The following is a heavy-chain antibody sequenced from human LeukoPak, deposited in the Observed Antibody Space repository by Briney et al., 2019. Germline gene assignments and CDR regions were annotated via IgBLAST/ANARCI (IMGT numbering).Heavy chain of an antibody. V-gene: IGHV3-48*01. Sequence: AGGSLRLSCAASGFTFSSYSMNWVRQAPGKGLEWVSYISGSSDSTYYADPLKGRFTISRDNAKSSLYMEMNSLRAEDTAMYFCARMSSTITIPFGHWGQGTLVTVSS. CDR2: ISGSSDST. J-gene: IGHJ4*02. D-gene: IGHD4-11*01. CDR3: ARMSSTITIPFGH. CDR1: GFTFSSYS.